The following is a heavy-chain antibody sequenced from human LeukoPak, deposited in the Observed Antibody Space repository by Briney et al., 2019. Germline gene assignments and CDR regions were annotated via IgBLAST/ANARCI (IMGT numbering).Heavy chain of an antibody. J-gene: IGHJ4*02. V-gene: IGHV3-48*03. CDR2: ISSSGSTI. Sequence: GGSLRLSCAASGFTFSSYEMNWIRQAPGKGLEWVSYISSSGSTIYYADSVKGRFTISRDNAKNSLYLQMNSLRAEDTAVYYCARARKEAAAGPFDYWGQGTLVTVSS. D-gene: IGHD6-13*01. CDR3: ARARKEAAAGPFDY. CDR1: GFTFSSYE.